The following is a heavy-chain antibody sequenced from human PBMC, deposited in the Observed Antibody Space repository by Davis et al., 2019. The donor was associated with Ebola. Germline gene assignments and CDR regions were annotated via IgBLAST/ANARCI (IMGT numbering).Heavy chain of an antibody. J-gene: IGHJ4*02. CDR3: ARHWVYYYDSSGYRSPNYFDY. CDR1: GGSISSNNW. D-gene: IGHD3-22*01. CDR2: IYHSGTT. V-gene: IGHV4-4*02. Sequence: MPGGSLRLSCGVSGGSISSNNWWSWVRQPPGQGLEWIGEIYHSGTTNYNPSLKSRVTISVDKSKTQFSLKLTSVTAADTAVYYCARHWVYYYDSSGYRSPNYFDYWGQGTLVTVSS.